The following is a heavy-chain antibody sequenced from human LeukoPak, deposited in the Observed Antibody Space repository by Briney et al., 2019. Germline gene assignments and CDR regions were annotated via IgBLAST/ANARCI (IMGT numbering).Heavy chain of an antibody. CDR3: ARGYDYVWGSYRYTEALDY. Sequence: SETLSLTCAVCGGSFSGYYWSWIRQPPGKGLEWIGEINHSGSTNYNPSLKSRVTISVDTSKNQFSLKLSSVTAADTAVYYCARGYDYVWGSYRYTEALDYWGQGTLVTVSS. CDR1: GGSFSGYY. V-gene: IGHV4-34*01. J-gene: IGHJ4*02. D-gene: IGHD3-16*02. CDR2: INHSGST.